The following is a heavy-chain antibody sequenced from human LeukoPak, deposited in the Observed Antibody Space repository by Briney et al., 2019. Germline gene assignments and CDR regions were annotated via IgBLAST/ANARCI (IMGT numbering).Heavy chain of an antibody. J-gene: IGHJ4*02. D-gene: IGHD2-2*01. CDR1: GYTFSRFG. CDR3: ARARTRDIVVVPAAMPYYFDY. V-gene: IGHV1-2*02. Sequence: GASVKVSCKTSGYTFSRFGISWVRQAPGQGLAWMGWINPNSGGTNYAQKFQGRVTMTRDTSISTAYMELSRLRSDDTAVYYCARARTRDIVVVPAAMPYYFDYWGQGTLVTVSS. CDR2: INPNSGGT.